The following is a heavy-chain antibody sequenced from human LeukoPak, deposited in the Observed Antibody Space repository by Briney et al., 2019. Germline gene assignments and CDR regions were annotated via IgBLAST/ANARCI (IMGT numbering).Heavy chain of an antibody. CDR3: ATIFGGNSHRLDY. CDR2: IKTKTDGGTT. D-gene: IGHD4-23*01. Sequence: PGGSLRLSRAVSGFTFSDAWMSWVRQAPGEGLEWIGRIKTKTDGGTTDYAAPVKGRFTISRDDSKNTLFLHMNSLKAEDTAVYYCATIFGGNSHRLDYWGQGTLVTVSS. J-gene: IGHJ4*02. V-gene: IGHV3-15*01. CDR1: GFTFSDAW.